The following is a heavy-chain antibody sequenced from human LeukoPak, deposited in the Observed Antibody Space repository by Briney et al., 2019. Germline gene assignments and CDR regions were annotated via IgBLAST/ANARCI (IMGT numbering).Heavy chain of an antibody. J-gene: IGHJ4*02. CDR2: IYYSGST. CDR1: GFSISSGYY. V-gene: IGHV4-38-2*02. Sequence: SETLSLTCSVTGFSISSGYYWGWIRQPPGKGLEWIGSIYYSGSTYYNPSLKSRVTISVDTSKNQFSLKLSSVTAADTAVYYCARDFVYWGQGTLVTVSS. CDR3: ARDFVY.